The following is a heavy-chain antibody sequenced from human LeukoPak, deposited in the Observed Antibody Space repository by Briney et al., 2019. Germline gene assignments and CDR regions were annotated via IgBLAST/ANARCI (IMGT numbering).Heavy chain of an antibody. V-gene: IGHV4-61*01. J-gene: IGHJ4*02. CDR3: ARGRQLKYYYDSSGYYPPFFDY. CDR1: GGSVSSGSYY. Sequence: SETLSLTCTVSGGSVSSGSYYWSWIRQPPGKGLEWIGYIHYSGSTNYNPSLKSRVTISVDTSKNQFSLKLSSVTAADTAVYYCARGRQLKYYYDSSGYYPPFFDYWGQGTLVTVSS. D-gene: IGHD3-22*01. CDR2: IHYSGST.